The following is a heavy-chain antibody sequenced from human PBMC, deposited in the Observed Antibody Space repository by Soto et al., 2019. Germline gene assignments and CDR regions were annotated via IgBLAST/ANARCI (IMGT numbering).Heavy chain of an antibody. D-gene: IGHD3-9*01. CDR1: GFTFSNAW. Sequence: PGGSLRLSCAASGFTFSNAWMSWVRQAPGKGLEWVGRIKSKTDGGTTDYAAPVKGRFTISRDDSKNTLYLQMNSLKTEDTAVYYCTTLLTYYDILTGYQMDYWGQGTLVTVSS. J-gene: IGHJ4*02. CDR2: IKSKTDGGTT. CDR3: TTLLTYYDILTGYQMDY. V-gene: IGHV3-15*01.